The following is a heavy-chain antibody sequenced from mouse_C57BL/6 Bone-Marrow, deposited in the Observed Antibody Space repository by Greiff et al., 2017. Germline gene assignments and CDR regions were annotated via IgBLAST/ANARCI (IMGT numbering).Heavy chain of an antibody. D-gene: IGHD1-1*01. V-gene: IGHV1-55*01. CDR1: GYTFTSYW. Sequence: VKLQQPGAELVKPGASVKMSCKASGYTFTSYWITWVKQRPGQGLEWIGDIYPGSGSTNYNEKFKSKATLTVDTSSSTAYMQLSSLTSEDSAVYYCARGGSSRRWYFDVWGTGTTVTVSS. CDR3: ARGGSSRRWYFDV. J-gene: IGHJ1*03. CDR2: IYPGSGST.